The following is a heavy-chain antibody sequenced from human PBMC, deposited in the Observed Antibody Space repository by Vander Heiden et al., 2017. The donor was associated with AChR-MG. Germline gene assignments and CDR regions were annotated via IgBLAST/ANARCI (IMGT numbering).Heavy chain of an antibody. CDR2: IKSKTDGGAI. J-gene: IGHJ4*02. CDR1: GFTFSDAW. D-gene: IGHD5-18*01. V-gene: IGHV3-15*01. Sequence: EVQLVESGGGLVKPGGSLRLSCVASGFTFSDAWMSWVRQATGKGLEWVGHIKSKTDGGAIGYAAPVKGRFTISRDDSRNTVYLQMNSLKTEDTALYYCTAAVGYKYGQLGYWGQGTLVTVSS. CDR3: TAAVGYKYGQLGY.